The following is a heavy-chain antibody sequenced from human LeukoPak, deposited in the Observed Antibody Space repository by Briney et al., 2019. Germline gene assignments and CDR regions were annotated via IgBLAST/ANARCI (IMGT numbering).Heavy chain of an antibody. V-gene: IGHV3-74*03. D-gene: IGHD3-10*01. Sequence: NPGGSLRPSCAASGFTFSNYWMHWVRQAPGKGLVWVSRIHSDGRTTTYADSVNGRFTISRDNAKNTLYLQMNSLRAEDTAVYYCARGYAYGSIDYWGQGTLVTVSS. J-gene: IGHJ4*02. CDR1: GFTFSNYW. CDR3: ARGYAYGSIDY. CDR2: IHSDGRTT.